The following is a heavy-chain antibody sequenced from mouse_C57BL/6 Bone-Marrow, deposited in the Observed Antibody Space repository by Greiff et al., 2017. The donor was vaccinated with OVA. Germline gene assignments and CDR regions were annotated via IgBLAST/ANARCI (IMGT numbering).Heavy chain of an antibody. J-gene: IGHJ3*01. CDR1: GYTFTSYW. CDR3: ARATGVEKAWFAY. CDR2: IHPNSGST. V-gene: IGHV1-64*01. Sequence: QVQLQQPGAELVKPGASVTLSCKASGYTFTSYWMHWVKQRPGQGLEWIGIIHPNSGSTNYNEKLKSKATLTVDKYSSTAYMQLSSLTSEDSAVYYCARATGVEKAWFAYWGQGTLVTVSA. D-gene: IGHD1-1*01.